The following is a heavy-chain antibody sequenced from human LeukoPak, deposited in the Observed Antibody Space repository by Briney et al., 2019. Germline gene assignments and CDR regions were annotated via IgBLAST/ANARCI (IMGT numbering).Heavy chain of an antibody. CDR2: INHSGST. V-gene: IGHV4-34*01. CDR1: GGSLSGYY. Sequence: SETLSLTCAVYGGSLSGYYWSWIRQPPGKGLEWIGEINHSGSTNYNPSLKSRVTISVDTSKNQFSLKLSSVTAADTAVYYCARVDLYYGSGSYSFDYWGQGTLVTVSS. J-gene: IGHJ4*02. CDR3: ARVDLYYGSGSYSFDY. D-gene: IGHD3-10*01.